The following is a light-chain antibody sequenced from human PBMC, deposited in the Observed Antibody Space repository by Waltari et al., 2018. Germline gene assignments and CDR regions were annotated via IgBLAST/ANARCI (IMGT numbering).Light chain of an antibody. CDR3: QQYRT. V-gene: IGKV1-5*03. J-gene: IGKJ1*01. CDR1: RSMSSW. CDR2: KAS. Sequence: DIQMTQSPPTVSASVGDRVTTTSRPSRSMSSWLAWYQQKPGKPPKPLIHKASTLESGLPSRFSGSGSGTEFTLTISSLQPDDFAPHYCQQYRTFGQGTKVEIK.